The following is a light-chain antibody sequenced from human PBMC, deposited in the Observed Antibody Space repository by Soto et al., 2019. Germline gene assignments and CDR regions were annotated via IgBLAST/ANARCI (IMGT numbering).Light chain of an antibody. CDR2: DGS. CDR1: NIGIYS. Sequence: SYALTQPPSVSVAPGQTARITCGGNNIGIYSVHWYQQRLGHAPVLVVYDGSDRPSGIPERFSGSNSGNTATLTSGRVEAADEADYYCQVWDNNGGHNYVFGTGTKVTVL. J-gene: IGLJ1*01. CDR3: QVWDNNGGHNYV. V-gene: IGLV3-21*02.